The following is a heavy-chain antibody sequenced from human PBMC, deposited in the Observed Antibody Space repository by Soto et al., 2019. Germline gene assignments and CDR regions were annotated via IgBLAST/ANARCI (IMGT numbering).Heavy chain of an antibody. Sequence: EVQLLESGGGFVQPGGSLRLSCGASGFTFRNCGLSWLRQAPGKGLEWVSSISASGNTYYADSMKGRFTISRDNSKDTLYLQMNSLRAEDTAVYYCAKDRRSGENFGYFDYWGQGSLVTVSS. CDR1: GFTFRNCG. D-gene: IGHD3-3*01. CDR2: ISASGNT. CDR3: AKDRRSGENFGYFDY. J-gene: IGHJ4*02. V-gene: IGHV3-23*01.